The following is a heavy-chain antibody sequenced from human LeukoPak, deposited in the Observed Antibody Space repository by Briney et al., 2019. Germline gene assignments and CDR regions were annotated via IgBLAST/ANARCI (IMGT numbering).Heavy chain of an antibody. D-gene: IGHD6-19*01. V-gene: IGHV3-23*01. CDR1: GFTFSSYA. Sequence: PGGSLRLSCAASGFTFSSYAMSWVRQAPGKGLEWVSAISGSGGSTYYAYSVKGRFTISRDNSKNTLYLQMNSLRAEDTAVYYCAKAPGPSVAGSPWFDPWGQGTLVTVSS. J-gene: IGHJ5*02. CDR3: AKAPGPSVAGSPWFDP. CDR2: ISGSGGST.